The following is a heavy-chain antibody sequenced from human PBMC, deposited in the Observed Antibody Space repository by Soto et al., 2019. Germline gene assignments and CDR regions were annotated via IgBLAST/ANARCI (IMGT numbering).Heavy chain of an antibody. V-gene: IGHV3-23*01. CDR1: GFTFSSYA. J-gene: IGHJ6*01. CDR2: ISGSGGST. Sequence: GCLRRSCAASGFTFSSYAMSWVRQAPGKGLEWVSAISGSGGSTYYADYVKGRFTISRDNSKNTLYLKMNSMRAEDTAVYYCAKRTNIAAAVQYYYYGMDVWGQATTVTV. D-gene: IGHD6-13*01. CDR3: AKRTNIAAAVQYYYYGMDV.